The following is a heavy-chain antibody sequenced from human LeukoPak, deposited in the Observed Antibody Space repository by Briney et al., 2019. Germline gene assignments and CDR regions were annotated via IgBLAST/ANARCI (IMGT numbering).Heavy chain of an antibody. Sequence: GGSLRLSCAVSGFIVSSNYMTWVRQPPGKGLEWVSLIYSGGSTYYADSVRGRFTTSRDNSKNTLYLQMNSLRAEDTAVYYCARGGDLLRPFDFWGQGTLVTVSS. CDR3: ARGGDLLRPFDF. CDR1: GFIVSSNY. D-gene: IGHD1-26*01. CDR2: IYSGGST. J-gene: IGHJ4*02. V-gene: IGHV3-66*01.